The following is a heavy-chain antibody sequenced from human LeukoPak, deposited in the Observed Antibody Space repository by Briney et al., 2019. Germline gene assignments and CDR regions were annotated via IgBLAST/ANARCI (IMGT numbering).Heavy chain of an antibody. CDR2: ISYDGSNK. D-gene: IGHD6-19*01. J-gene: IGHJ4*02. V-gene: IGHV3-30*18. CDR3: AKDHSSGWYSEPYFDY. Sequence: PGGSLRLSCAASGFTFSSYGMHWVRQAPGKGLEWVAVISYDGSNKYHADSVKGRFTISRDNSKNTLYLQMNSLRAEDTAVYYCAKDHSSGWYSEPYFDYWGQGTLVTVSS. CDR1: GFTFSSYG.